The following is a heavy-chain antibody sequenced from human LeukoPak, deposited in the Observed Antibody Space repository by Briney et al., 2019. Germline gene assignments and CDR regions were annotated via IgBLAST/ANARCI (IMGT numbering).Heavy chain of an antibody. J-gene: IGHJ4*02. Sequence: SETLSLTCTVSGGSISNYYWSWIRQPPGKGLEYIGFIYYTGTTNYNPSLKSRVTISVDTSKNQFSLKLSSVTAADTAVYYCARQGYWSGYFVFDYWGQGAPVTVSS. CDR3: ARQGYWSGYFVFDY. D-gene: IGHD3-3*01. CDR1: GGSISNYY. V-gene: IGHV4-59*08. CDR2: IYYTGTT.